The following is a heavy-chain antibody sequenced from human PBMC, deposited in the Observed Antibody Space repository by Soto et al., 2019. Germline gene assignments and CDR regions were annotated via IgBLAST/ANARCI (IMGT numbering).Heavy chain of an antibody. CDR2: IFYSGST. CDR3: ARADGDNVYFDS. V-gene: IGHV4-59*01. Sequence: SETLSLTCTVSGDSIRTYYWSWIRQPPGKGLEWMGSIFYSGSTNYNPSLKSRVTLSVDTSKNHFSLNLNSVTAADTAVYYCARADGDNVYFDSWGQGTLVTVSS. J-gene: IGHJ4*02. D-gene: IGHD4-17*01. CDR1: GDSIRTYY.